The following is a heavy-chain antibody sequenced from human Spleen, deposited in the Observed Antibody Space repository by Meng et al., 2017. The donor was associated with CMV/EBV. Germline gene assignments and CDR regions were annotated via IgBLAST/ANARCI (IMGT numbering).Heavy chain of an antibody. D-gene: IGHD6-19*01. CDR2: IYYTGIT. CDR3: ARDRSGWYYFDY. CDR1: GASVSSGSYY. V-gene: IGHV4-61*01. J-gene: IGHJ4*02. Sequence: GSLRLSCTVSGASVSSGSYYWSWIRQPPGKGLEWIGYIYYTGITNYSPSLKSRVTMSLDTSKNEVSLRLTSVTTADTAVYYCARDRSGWYYFDYWGQGTLVTVSS.